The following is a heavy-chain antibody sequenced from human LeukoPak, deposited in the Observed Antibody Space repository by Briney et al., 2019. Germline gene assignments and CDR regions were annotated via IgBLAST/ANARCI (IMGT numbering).Heavy chain of an antibody. CDR1: GGSISSYY. J-gene: IGHJ4*02. CDR3: AGALDSGTNDY. D-gene: IGHD3-10*01. Sequence: SETLSLTCTVSGGSISSYYWSWIRQPPGHGLEWIGYIYYSGSTNYNPSLKGRVTISVDTSKNQFSLKLSTVTAADTAVYYCAGALDSGTNDYWGQGTLVTVSS. CDR2: IYYSGST. V-gene: IGHV4-59*01.